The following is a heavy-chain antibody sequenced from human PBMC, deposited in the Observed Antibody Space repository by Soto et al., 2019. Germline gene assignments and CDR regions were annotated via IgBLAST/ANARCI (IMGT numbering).Heavy chain of an antibody. CDR2: ITNSGTST. CDR1: GFTFSNYA. J-gene: IGHJ4*02. Sequence: GGSLRLSCATSGFTFSNYAMSWVRQAPGKGLEWVSLITNSGTSTYYADSVKGRFTISRDNSKNTLYLQMNSLRAEDTAIYYCAKIWKFSGYERSFDYWGQGTQVTVSS. CDR3: AKIWKFSGYERSFDY. D-gene: IGHD5-12*01. V-gene: IGHV3-23*01.